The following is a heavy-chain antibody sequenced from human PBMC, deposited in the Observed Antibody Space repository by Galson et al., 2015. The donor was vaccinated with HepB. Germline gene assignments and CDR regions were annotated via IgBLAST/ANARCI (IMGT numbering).Heavy chain of an antibody. D-gene: IGHD6-6*01. CDR1: GYIFTNYW. CDR3: ARHGSIGAHQNWFDP. CDR2: IFPSDSDT. V-gene: IGHV5-51*01. J-gene: IGHJ5*02. Sequence: QSGAEVKKPGESLRISCKGSGYIFTNYWIGWVRQMPGKGLEWMGIIFPSDSDTRYSPSFQGQVTISADKSITTAYLEWSSLKASDTAMYYCARHGSIGAHQNWFDPWGQGTLVTVSS.